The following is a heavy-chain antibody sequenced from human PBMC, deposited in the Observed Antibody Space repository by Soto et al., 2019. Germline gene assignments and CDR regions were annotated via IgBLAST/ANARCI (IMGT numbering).Heavy chain of an antibody. CDR1: GFTFSSYA. D-gene: IGHD3-10*01. Sequence: QVQLVESGGGMVQPGRSLRLSCAASGFTFSSYAMHWVRQAPGKGLEWVAVISYDGSNKYYADSVKGRFTISRDNSKNTLYLQMNSLRAEDTAVYYCASCSLPFGELYNPYFDYWGQGTLVTVSS. J-gene: IGHJ4*02. CDR2: ISYDGSNK. CDR3: ASCSLPFGELYNPYFDY. V-gene: IGHV3-30-3*01.